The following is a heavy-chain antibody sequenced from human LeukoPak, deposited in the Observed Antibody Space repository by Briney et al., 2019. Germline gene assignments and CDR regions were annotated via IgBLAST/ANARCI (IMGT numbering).Heavy chain of an antibody. J-gene: IGHJ2*01. CDR2: ISTDSKFK. CDR3: VRGPRSHRSDLTKWYFDL. V-gene: IGHV3-21*01. CDR1: EFTFRSFN. Sequence: PGGSLRLSCAASEFTFRSFNMVWVRQAPGKGLEWVSSISTDSKFKYYSDSVTGRFTIPRDNAENSLSLQMNSLRVDDTATYYCVRGPRSHRSDLTKWYFDLWGRGTLVSVSS.